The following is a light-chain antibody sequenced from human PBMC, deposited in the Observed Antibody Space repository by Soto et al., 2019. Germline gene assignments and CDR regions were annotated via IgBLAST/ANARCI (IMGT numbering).Light chain of an antibody. CDR3: QQRSNWPPGWT. J-gene: IGKJ1*01. CDR2: DAS. CDR1: QSVSSY. Sequence: EIVLTQSPATLSLSPGERATLSCRASQSVSSYLAWYQQKPGQAPRLLIYDASNRATGIPARFSGSGSGTDFTLTINSLEPEDFAVYYCQQRSNWPPGWTFGQGTKVESK. V-gene: IGKV3-11*01.